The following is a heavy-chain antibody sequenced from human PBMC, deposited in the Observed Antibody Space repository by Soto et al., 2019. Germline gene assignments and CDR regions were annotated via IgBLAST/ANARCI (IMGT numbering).Heavy chain of an antibody. CDR1: GFTVSSNY. J-gene: IGHJ4*02. D-gene: IGHD6-19*01. Sequence: EVQLVESGGGLVQPGGSLRLSCAASGFTVSSNYMSWVRQALGKGLERVSVIYSGGSTYYADSVKGRFTISRDNSKNTLYLQMTSLRAEDTAVYYCAREIPDIAVAVRGLDYWGQGTLVTVSS. V-gene: IGHV3-66*01. CDR3: AREIPDIAVAVRGLDY. CDR2: IYSGGST.